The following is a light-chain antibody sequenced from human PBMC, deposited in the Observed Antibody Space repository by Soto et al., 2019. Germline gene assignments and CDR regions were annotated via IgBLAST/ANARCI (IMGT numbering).Light chain of an antibody. CDR3: QQYNNWRPIT. Sequence: EIVMTQSPATLSVSPGERATLSCRASQSVSSNLAWYQQKPGQAPRLLIYGASTRATGIPARFSGSGSGTEFTLTFSSLQSEDFAVYYCQQYNNWRPITFGQGTRLEIK. V-gene: IGKV3-15*01. J-gene: IGKJ5*01. CDR1: QSVSSN. CDR2: GAS.